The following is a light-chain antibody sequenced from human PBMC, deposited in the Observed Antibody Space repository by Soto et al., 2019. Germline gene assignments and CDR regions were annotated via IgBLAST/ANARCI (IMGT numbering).Light chain of an antibody. V-gene: IGKV3-20*01. CDR3: QQYGSSLYT. Sequence: EIVLTQSPGTLSLSPGERATLSCRASQSVSSNYLAWYQQKPGQAPRLLIYGASSRATGIPDRFSGSGSGTDFTLTIGRLEPEDFAVYYGQQYGSSLYTFGQGTKLEIK. J-gene: IGKJ2*01. CDR2: GAS. CDR1: QSVSSNY.